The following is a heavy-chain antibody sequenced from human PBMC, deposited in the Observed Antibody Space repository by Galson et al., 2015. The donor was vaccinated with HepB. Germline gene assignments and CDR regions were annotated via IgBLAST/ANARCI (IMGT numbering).Heavy chain of an antibody. CDR3: AKASGGGATYAFDI. D-gene: IGHD1-26*01. CDR1: GFTFSSYG. V-gene: IGHV3-30*18. CDR2: ISYDGSNK. J-gene: IGHJ3*02. Sequence: SLRLSCAASGFTFSSYGMHWVRQAPGKGLEWVALISYDGSNKNYADSVTGRFTISRDNSKNTLYLQMNSWRAEDTAVYYCAKASGGGATYAFDIWGQGTMVTVSS.